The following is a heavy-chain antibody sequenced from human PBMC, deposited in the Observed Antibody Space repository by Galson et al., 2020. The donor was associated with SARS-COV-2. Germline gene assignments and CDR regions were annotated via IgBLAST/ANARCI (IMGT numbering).Heavy chain of an antibody. J-gene: IGHJ4*02. V-gene: IGHV3-48*02. CDR3: ARDPYYLDY. CDR2: ISSGSTSI. Sequence: GGSLTISCAASGFTFSTYTMTWVRQAPGKGLQWVSDISSGSTSIFYADSVKGRFTISRDNAKNSLYLQMDSLRDEDTAVYYCARDPYYLDYWGRGTLVTVSS. CDR1: GFTFSTYT.